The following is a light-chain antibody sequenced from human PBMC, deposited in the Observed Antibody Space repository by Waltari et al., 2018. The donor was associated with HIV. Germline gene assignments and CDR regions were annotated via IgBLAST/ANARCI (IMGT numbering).Light chain of an antibody. CDR3: SLFYNTARV. CDR1: TGPVTTDHY. Sequence: QAVVTQEPSLTVSPGGTVTLTCASSTGPVTTDHYPYWFQQMPGQAPTTLIFDSYSRQSWTPALFSGSLLRGKAALTLSGAQPEDEADYYCSLFYNTARVFGGGTRLTVL. CDR2: DSY. V-gene: IGLV7-46*01. J-gene: IGLJ2*01.